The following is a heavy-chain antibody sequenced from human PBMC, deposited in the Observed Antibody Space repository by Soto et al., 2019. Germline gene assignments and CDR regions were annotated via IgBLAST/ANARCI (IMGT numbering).Heavy chain of an antibody. Sequence: RASVKVSCKASGYTFTSYAMHWVRQAPGQRLEWMGWINAGNGNTKYSQKFQGRVTITRDTSASTAYMELSSLRSEDTAVYYCARDMYYYDSSGYFDGGAFDIWGQGTMVNVSS. CDR1: GYTFTSYA. CDR2: INAGNGNT. J-gene: IGHJ3*02. V-gene: IGHV1-3*01. D-gene: IGHD3-22*01. CDR3: ARDMYYYDSSGYFDGGAFDI.